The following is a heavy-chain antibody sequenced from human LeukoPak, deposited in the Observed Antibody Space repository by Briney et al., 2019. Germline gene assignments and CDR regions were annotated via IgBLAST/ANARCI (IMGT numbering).Heavy chain of an antibody. Sequence: GGSLRLSCAASGFTFSSYSMNWVRQAPGKGLEWVSYISSSSSTIYYADSVKGRFTISRDNAKNSLYLQMNSLRAEDTAVYYCARGGGGYDSSGYYSSYWYFDLWGRGTLVTVSS. D-gene: IGHD3-22*01. CDR3: ARGGGGYDSSGYYSSYWYFDL. J-gene: IGHJ2*01. CDR1: GFTFSSYS. V-gene: IGHV3-48*04. CDR2: ISSSSSTI.